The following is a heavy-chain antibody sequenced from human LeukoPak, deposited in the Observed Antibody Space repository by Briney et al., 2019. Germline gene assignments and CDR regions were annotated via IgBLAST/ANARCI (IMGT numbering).Heavy chain of an antibody. D-gene: IGHD3-22*01. CDR3: ARVRSGYYFDY. Sequence: PGGSLRLSCAASGFTFSGSNMNWVRQAPGKGLEWVSYISSSSSIMFYADSAKGRFTISRDNAKNSLFLQLNSLRDEDTAIYYCARVRSGYYFDYWGQGTLVSVAP. CDR2: ISSSSSIM. CDR1: GFTFSGSN. V-gene: IGHV3-48*02. J-gene: IGHJ4*02.